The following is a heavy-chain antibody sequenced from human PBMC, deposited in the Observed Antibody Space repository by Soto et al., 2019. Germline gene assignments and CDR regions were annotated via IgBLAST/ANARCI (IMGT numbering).Heavy chain of an antibody. CDR1: GFTFSSYA. V-gene: IGHV3-23*01. D-gene: IGHD4-17*01. Sequence: EGSLRLSCAASGFTFSSYAMSWVRQAPGKGLEWVSAISGSGGSTYYADSVKGRFTISRDNSKNTLYLQMNSLRAEDTAVYYCAKDFGDYGGSYWGQGTLVTVSS. CDR3: AKDFGDYGGSY. CDR2: ISGSGGST. J-gene: IGHJ4*02.